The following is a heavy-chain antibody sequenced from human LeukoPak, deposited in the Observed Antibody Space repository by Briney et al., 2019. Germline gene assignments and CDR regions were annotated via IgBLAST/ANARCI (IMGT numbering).Heavy chain of an antibody. V-gene: IGHV1-69*05. J-gene: IGHJ5*02. CDR2: IIPIFGTA. CDR1: GGTFSSYA. D-gene: IGHD1/OR15-1a*01. CDR3: ARAWWEQYNWFDP. Sequence: ASVKVSCKASGGTFSSYAISWVRQSLGQGLEWMGGIIPIFGTANYAQKFQGRVTITTDEATSTAYMELSSLRSEDTAVYYCARAWWEQYNWFDPWGQGTLVTVSS.